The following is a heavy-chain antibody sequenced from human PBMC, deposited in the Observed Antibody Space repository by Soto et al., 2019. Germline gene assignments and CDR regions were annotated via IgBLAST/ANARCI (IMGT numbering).Heavy chain of an antibody. D-gene: IGHD1-1*01. CDR2: ISGSGFKK. Sequence: PGGSLRLGCSAPGLIVDNLGMSWVRDAPGKGLEWISSISGSGFKKYYAYSVKGRFTISRDNSKSTVYLELNNLSAEDTAVYHCAKNQGVELVPLATVEWFDPWGQGSVVIVSS. J-gene: IGHJ5*02. CDR1: GLIVDNLG. V-gene: IGHV3-23*01. CDR3: AKNQGVELVPLATVEWFDP.